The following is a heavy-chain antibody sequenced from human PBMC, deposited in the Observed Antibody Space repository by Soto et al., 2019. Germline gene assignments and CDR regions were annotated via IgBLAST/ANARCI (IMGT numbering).Heavy chain of an antibody. CDR1: GFTFSSYA. V-gene: IGHV3-30-3*01. CDR2: ISYDGSNK. Sequence: PGGSLRLSCAASGFTFSSYAMHWVRQAPGKGLEWVAVISYDGSNKYYADSVKGRFTISRDNSKNTLYLQMNSLRAEDTAVYYCARGREVYYFDYWGQGTLVTVSS. J-gene: IGHJ4*02. D-gene: IGHD1-26*01. CDR3: ARGREVYYFDY.